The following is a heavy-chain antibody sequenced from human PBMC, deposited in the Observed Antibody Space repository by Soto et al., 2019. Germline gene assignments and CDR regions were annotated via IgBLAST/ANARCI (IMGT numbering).Heavy chain of an antibody. J-gene: IGHJ6*02. Sequence: RSQTLSLTCAISGDSVSSNSAAWNWIRQSPSRGLEWLGRTYYRSKWYNDYAVSVKSRITINPDTSKNQFSLQLNSVTPEDTAVYYCARAVPGYCSSTSCHPYYYYGMDVWGQGTTVTVSS. D-gene: IGHD2-2*01. CDR1: GDSVSSNSAA. CDR3: ARAVPGYCSSTSCHPYYYYGMDV. V-gene: IGHV6-1*01. CDR2: TYYRSKWYN.